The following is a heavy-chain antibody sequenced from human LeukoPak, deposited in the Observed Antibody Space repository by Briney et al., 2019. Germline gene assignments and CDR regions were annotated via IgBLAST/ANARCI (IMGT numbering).Heavy chain of an antibody. J-gene: IGHJ4*02. CDR2: INPNSGGT. CDR1: GYTFTGYY. CDR3: ARAVPVYAIYY. V-gene: IGHV1-2*02. Sequence: RRASMKVSCKASGYTFTGYYMHWVRQAPGQGLEWMGWINPNSGGTNYAQKFQGRVTMTRDTSISTAYMELSRLRSDDTAVYYCARAVPVYAIYYWGQGTLVTVSS. D-gene: IGHD2-8*01.